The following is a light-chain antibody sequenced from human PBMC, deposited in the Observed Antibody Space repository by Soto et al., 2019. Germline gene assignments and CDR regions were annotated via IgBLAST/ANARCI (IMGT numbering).Light chain of an antibody. V-gene: IGKV4-1*01. CDR2: WAS. J-gene: IGKJ3*01. CDR1: QSVLYTSNNKNY. Sequence: DIVLTQSPDSLAVSLGERATINCKSSQSVLYTSNNKNYLAWYQQKPGQPPKLLIYWASTRESGVPDRFSGSGSETDFTLTIGSLQAEDVAVYYCQQYYSTPFTFGPGTKVDIK. CDR3: QQYYSTPFT.